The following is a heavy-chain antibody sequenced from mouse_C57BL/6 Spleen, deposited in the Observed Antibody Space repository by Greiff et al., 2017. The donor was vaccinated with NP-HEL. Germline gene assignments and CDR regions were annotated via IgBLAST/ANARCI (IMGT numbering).Heavy chain of an antibody. CDR1: GYTFTSYG. Sequence: VQLKESGAELVRPGSSVKMSCKTSGYTFTSYGINWVKQRPGQGLEWIGYIYIGNGYTEYNEKFKGKATLTSDTSSSTAYMQLSSLTSEDSAIYFCAREASTVVATYWYFDVWGTGTTVTVSS. V-gene: IGHV1-58*01. D-gene: IGHD1-1*01. J-gene: IGHJ1*03. CDR3: AREASTVVATYWYFDV. CDR2: IYIGNGYT.